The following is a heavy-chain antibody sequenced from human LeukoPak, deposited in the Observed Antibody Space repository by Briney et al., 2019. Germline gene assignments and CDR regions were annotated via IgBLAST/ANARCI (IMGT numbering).Heavy chain of an antibody. CDR3: VRGGKGRGSYYY. J-gene: IGHJ4*02. CDR2: INHVGTT. D-gene: IGHD1-26*01. V-gene: IGHV4-34*01. CDR1: RGSFCGHY. Sequence: SETLSLTCAVYRGSFCGHYWNWIRQSPGKGLEWIGEINHVGTTNYNPSLKSRVTISVDTPKNQFSLNISSVSAADTAVYYCVRGGKGRGSYYYWGQGTSVTVSS.